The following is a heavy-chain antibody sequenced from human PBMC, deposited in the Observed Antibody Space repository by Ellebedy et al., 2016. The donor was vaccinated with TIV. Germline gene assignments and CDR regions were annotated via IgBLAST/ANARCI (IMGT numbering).Heavy chain of an antibody. J-gene: IGHJ5*02. CDR2: IRQEGDEI. V-gene: IGHV3-7*01. CDR3: AGRASYGDYAVQVNPWFDP. Sequence: GESLKISCAASGFNFRSYWMTWVRQAPGKGLEWVAKIRQEGDEIYYVESVKGRFTISRDNAKNSLFLQMNSLRVGDTAVYYCAGRASYGDYAVQVNPWFDPWGQGTLVTVSS. D-gene: IGHD5-18*01. CDR1: GFNFRSYW.